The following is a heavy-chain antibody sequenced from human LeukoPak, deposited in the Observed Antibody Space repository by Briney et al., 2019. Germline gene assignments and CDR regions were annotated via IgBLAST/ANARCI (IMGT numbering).Heavy chain of an antibody. Sequence: SETLSLTCTVSGGSISSYYWSWIRQPPGKGLEWIGYIYYSGSTNYNPSLKSRVTISVDTSKNQFPLKLSSVTAADTAVYYCARLYYDILTPYYYYGMDVWGQGTTVTVSS. J-gene: IGHJ6*02. D-gene: IGHD3-9*01. CDR3: ARLYYDILTPYYYYGMDV. V-gene: IGHV4-59*01. CDR1: GGSISSYY. CDR2: IYYSGST.